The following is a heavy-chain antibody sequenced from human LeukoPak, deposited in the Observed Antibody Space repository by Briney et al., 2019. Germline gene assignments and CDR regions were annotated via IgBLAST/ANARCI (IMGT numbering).Heavy chain of an antibody. CDR3: ARGSKVEAFDV. CDR2: IYGGSST. J-gene: IGHJ3*01. D-gene: IGHD6-13*01. Sequence: SGGSLRLSCAASGVTVSSTYMSWVRQAPGKGLEWDSVIYGGSSTYNADSVKGRFTISRDNSKNKLFLQMNSLRAEDTAVYYCARGSKVEAFDVWGQGTMVTVSS. V-gene: IGHV3-66*01. CDR1: GVTVSSTY.